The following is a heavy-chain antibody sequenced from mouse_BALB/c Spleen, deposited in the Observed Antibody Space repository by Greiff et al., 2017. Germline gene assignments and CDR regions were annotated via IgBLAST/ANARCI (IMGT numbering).Heavy chain of an antibody. CDR2: INPDSSTI. J-gene: IGHJ2*01. Sequence: EVKVVESGGGLVQPGGSLKLSCAASGFDFSRYWMSWVRQAPGKGLEWMGEINPDSSTINYTPSLKDKFIISRDNAKNTLYLQMSKVSSEDTALYYSARRVYGHYFDYWGQGTTLTVSS. V-gene: IGHV4-1*02. D-gene: IGHD1-2*01. CDR3: ARRVYGHYFDY. CDR1: GFDFSRYW.